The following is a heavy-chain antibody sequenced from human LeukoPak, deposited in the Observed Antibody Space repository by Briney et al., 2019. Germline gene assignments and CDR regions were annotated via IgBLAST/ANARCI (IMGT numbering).Heavy chain of an antibody. V-gene: IGHV3-53*01. CDR3: ARGGSIWSKFDN. J-gene: IGHJ4*02. CDR2: IYPGGSI. D-gene: IGHD6-13*01. Sequence: PGGSLRLSCAASGFTFSNAWMSWVRQAPGKGLEWVSVIYPGGSIYYADSVKGRFTISRDNSKNTLYLQMNSLRAEDTAVYYCARGGSIWSKFDNWGQGTLVTVSS. CDR1: GFTFSNAW.